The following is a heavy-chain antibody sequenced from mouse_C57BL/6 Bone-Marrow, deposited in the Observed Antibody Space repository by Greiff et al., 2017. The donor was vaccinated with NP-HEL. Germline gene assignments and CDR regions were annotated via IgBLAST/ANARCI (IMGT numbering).Heavy chain of an antibody. CDR2: IDPENGDT. CDR1: GFNIKDDY. Sequence: VQLQQSGAELVRPGASVKLSCTASGFNIKDDYMHWVKQRPEQGLEWIGWIDPENGDTEYASKFQGKATITADTSSNTAYLQLSSLTSEDTAVYYCTTHYSKAYWYFDVWGTGTTVTVSS. V-gene: IGHV14-4*01. J-gene: IGHJ1*03. D-gene: IGHD2-5*01. CDR3: TTHYSKAYWYFDV.